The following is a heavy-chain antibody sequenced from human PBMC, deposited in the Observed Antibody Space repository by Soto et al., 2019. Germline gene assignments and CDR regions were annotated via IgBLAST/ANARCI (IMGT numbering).Heavy chain of an antibody. CDR1: GGSISSGGYY. Sequence: SETLSLTCTVSGGSISSGGYYWSWIRQHPGKGLEWIGYIYYSGSTYYNPSLKSRVTISVDTSKNQFSLKLSSVTAADTDVYYCARFGVATILVFDYWGQGTLVTVSS. CDR3: ARFGVATILVFDY. J-gene: IGHJ4*02. CDR2: IYYSGST. V-gene: IGHV4-31*03. D-gene: IGHD5-12*01.